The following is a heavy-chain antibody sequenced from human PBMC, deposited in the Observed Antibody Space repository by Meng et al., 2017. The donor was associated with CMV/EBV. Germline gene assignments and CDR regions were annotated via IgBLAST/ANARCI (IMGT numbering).Heavy chain of an antibody. CDR3: AEEAKPHSGYDFWSGYYTSGMDV. J-gene: IGHJ6*02. CDR2: ISWDGGST. Sequence: GESLKISCAASGFTFDDYTMHWVRQAPGKGLEWVSLISWDGGSTYYADSVKGRFTISRDNSKNSLYLQMNSLRTEDTALYYCAEEAKPHSGYDFWSGYYTSGMDVWGQGTTVTVSS. CDR1: GFTFDDYT. D-gene: IGHD3-3*01. V-gene: IGHV3-43*01.